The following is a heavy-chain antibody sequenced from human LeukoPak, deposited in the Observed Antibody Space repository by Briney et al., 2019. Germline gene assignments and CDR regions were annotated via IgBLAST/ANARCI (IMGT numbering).Heavy chain of an antibody. D-gene: IGHD1-26*01. CDR3: VGGGSYYNYYYYMDV. J-gene: IGHJ6*03. CDR1: GGTFSSYA. CDR2: IIPIFGTA. Sequence: GASVKVSCKASGGTFSSYAISWVRQAPGQGLEWMGGIIPIFGTANYAQKFQGRVTITTDESTSTAYMELSSLRSEDTAVYYCVGGGSYYNYYYYMDVWGKGTTVTVSS. V-gene: IGHV1-69*05.